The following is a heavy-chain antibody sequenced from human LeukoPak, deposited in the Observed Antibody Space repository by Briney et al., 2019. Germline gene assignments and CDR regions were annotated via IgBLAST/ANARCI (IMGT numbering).Heavy chain of an antibody. J-gene: IGHJ4*02. CDR2: INHSGST. Sequence: SETLSLTCTVSGYSISSGYYWGWIRQPPGKGLEWIGEINHSGSTNYNPSLKSRVTISVDTSKNQFSLKLSSVTAADTAVYYCARGRGGTIFGVVAFDYWGQGTLVTVSS. CDR1: GYSISSGYY. D-gene: IGHD3-3*01. V-gene: IGHV4-38-2*02. CDR3: ARGRGGTIFGVVAFDY.